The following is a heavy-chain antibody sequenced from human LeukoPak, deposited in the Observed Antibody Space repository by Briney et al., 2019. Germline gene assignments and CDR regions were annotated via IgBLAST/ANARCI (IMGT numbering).Heavy chain of an antibody. CDR1: GYTFTDYA. Sequence: GASVKVSCKASGYTFTDYAMHWVRQAPGQRLEWMGWINTGNGNTRYSEKFQGRVTITMDTSASTAYMELSSLRSEDTAVYYCAGDRVVGLAPFDPWGQGTLVTVSS. CDR2: INTGNGNT. J-gene: IGHJ5*02. D-gene: IGHD2-15*01. CDR3: AGDRVVGLAPFDP. V-gene: IGHV1-3*04.